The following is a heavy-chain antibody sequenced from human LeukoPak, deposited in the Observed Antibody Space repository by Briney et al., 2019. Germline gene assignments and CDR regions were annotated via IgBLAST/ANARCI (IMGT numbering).Heavy chain of an antibody. CDR1: GFTFSNYA. V-gene: IGHV3-64*01. Sequence: GGSLRLSCAASGFTFSNYAMHWVRQAPGKGLEYVSAISSNGGTTYYANSVKGRFTISRDNAKNSLYLQMNSLRAEDTAVYYCARDYGGSSPFDYWGQGTLVTVSS. CDR3: ARDYGGSSPFDY. D-gene: IGHD4-23*01. CDR2: ISSNGGTT. J-gene: IGHJ4*02.